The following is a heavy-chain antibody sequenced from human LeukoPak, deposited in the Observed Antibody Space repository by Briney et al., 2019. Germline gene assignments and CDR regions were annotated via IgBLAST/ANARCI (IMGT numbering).Heavy chain of an antibody. D-gene: IGHD3-16*02. V-gene: IGHV3-74*01. CDR3: TRGYPIFDY. Sequence: QPGGSLRLSCAASGXTFSRYWMHWVRQAPGKGLVWVSRINTDGSSTSYADSVKGRFTISRDNAKNTLYLQMNSLRVEDTAVYYCTRGYPIFDYWGQGTLVTVSS. CDR2: INTDGSST. J-gene: IGHJ4*02. CDR1: GXTFSRYW.